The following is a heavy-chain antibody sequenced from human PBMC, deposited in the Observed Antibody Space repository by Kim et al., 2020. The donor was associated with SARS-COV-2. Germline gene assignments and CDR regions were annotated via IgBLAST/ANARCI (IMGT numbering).Heavy chain of an antibody. D-gene: IGHD5-18*01. Sequence: SVKVSCKASGGTFSSYAISWVRQAPGQGLEWMGGIIPIFGTANYAQKFQGRVTITADESTSTAYMELSSLRSEDTAVYYCARPGRGYSYGPPDYWGQGTLVTVSS. V-gene: IGHV1-69*13. CDR3: ARPGRGYSYGPPDY. J-gene: IGHJ4*02. CDR2: IIPIFGTA. CDR1: GGTFSSYA.